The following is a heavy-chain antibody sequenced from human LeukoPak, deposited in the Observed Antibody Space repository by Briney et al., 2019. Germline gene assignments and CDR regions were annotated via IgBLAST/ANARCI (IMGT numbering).Heavy chain of an antibody. D-gene: IGHD2-15*01. CDR2: ISWNSGSI. CDR3: ASGAVVVPARFDY. Sequence: GRSLRLSCAASGFTFDDYAMHWVRQAPGKGLEWVPGISWNSGSIGYADSVKGRFTISRDNAKNSLYLQMNSLRAEDTALYYCASGAVVVPARFDYWGQGTLVTVSS. CDR1: GFTFDDYA. J-gene: IGHJ4*02. V-gene: IGHV3-9*01.